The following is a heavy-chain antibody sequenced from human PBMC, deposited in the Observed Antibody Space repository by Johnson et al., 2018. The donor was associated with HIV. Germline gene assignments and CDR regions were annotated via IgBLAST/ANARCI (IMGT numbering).Heavy chain of an antibody. D-gene: IGHD2-8*01. J-gene: IGHJ3*02. CDR3: ARDSGYCTNVVCYYDAFDI. V-gene: IGHV3-11*04. Sequence: QVQLVESGGGVVRPGGSLRLSCAASGFTFSDYYMSWIRQTPGKGLAWVSYISSTASTIYYADSVKGRFTISRDNAKNSLYLQMNSLRAEDTAGYYCARDSGYCTNVVCYYDAFDIWGQGTMVTVSS. CDR2: ISSTASTI. CDR1: GFTFSDYY.